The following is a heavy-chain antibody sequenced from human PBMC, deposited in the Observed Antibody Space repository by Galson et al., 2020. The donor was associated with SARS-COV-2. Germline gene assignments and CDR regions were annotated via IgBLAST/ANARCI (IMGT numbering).Heavy chain of an antibody. CDR2: IWYDGSNK. Sequence: QLGESLKISCAASGFTFSSYGMHWVRQAPGKGLEWVAVIWYDGSNKYYADSVKGRFTISRDNSKNTLYLQMNSLRAEDTAVYYCARDPAVADDWYFDLWGRGTLVTVSS. CDR3: ARDPAVADDWYFDL. J-gene: IGHJ2*01. D-gene: IGHD6-19*01. V-gene: IGHV3-33*01. CDR1: GFTFSSYG.